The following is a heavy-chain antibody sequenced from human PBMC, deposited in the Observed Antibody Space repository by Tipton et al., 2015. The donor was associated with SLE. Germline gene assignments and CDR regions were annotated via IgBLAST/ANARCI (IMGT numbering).Heavy chain of an antibody. J-gene: IGHJ6*02. V-gene: IGHV4-4*08. CDR2: IYSSGST. Sequence: TLSLTCTVSGGSISSYYWSWIRQPPGKGLEWIGSIYSSGSTNYNPSLKSRVTISVDTSKNQFSLKLSSVTAADAGVYYCASLAVWGDSWYMDVWGQGTTVIVAS. CDR1: GGSISSYY. D-gene: IGHD3-22*01. CDR3: ASLAVWGDSWYMDV.